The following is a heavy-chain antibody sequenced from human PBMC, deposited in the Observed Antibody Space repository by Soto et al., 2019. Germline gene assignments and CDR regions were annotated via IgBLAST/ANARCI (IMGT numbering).Heavy chain of an antibody. CDR1: GFTFSNYA. V-gene: IGHV3-23*01. D-gene: IGHD3-22*01. CDR2: ISGSGGST. CDR3: AKPGRLLPSHYGMAV. J-gene: IGHJ6*02. Sequence: EVQLLESGGGLVQPGGSLRLSCAASGFTFSNYAMSWVRQAPGKGLEWVSAISGSGGSTYYADSVKGRFTISRDNSKNTLYLQMNSLRAENTAVYYCAKPGRLLPSHYGMAVWGRGTTVTVSS.